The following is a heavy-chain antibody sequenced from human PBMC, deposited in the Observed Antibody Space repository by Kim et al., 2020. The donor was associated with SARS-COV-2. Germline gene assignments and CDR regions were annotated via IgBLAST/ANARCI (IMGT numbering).Heavy chain of an antibody. D-gene: IGHD2-8*01. V-gene: IGHV3-21*01. J-gene: IGHJ6*02. CDR2: ISSSSSYI. Sequence: GGSLRLSCAASGFTFSSYSMNWVRQAPGKGLEWVSSISSSSSYIYYADSVKGRFTISRDNAKNSLYLQMNSLRAEDTAVYYCARDGCTNGVCGIYGMDVWGQGTTVTVSS. CDR3: ARDGCTNGVCGIYGMDV. CDR1: GFTFSSYS.